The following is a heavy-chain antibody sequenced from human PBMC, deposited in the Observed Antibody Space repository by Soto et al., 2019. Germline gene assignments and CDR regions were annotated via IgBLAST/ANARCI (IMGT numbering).Heavy chain of an antibody. D-gene: IGHD1-26*01. V-gene: IGHV4-59*01. CDR2: IYYSGST. Sequence: PSETLSLTCTVSGGSISSYYWSWIRQPPGKGLEWIGYIYYSGSTNYNPSLKSRVTISVDTSKNQFSLKLNSVTAADTAVYYCARDREPQGYYYYGMDVWGQGTTVTVSS. J-gene: IGHJ6*02. CDR3: ARDREPQGYYYYGMDV. CDR1: GGSISSYY.